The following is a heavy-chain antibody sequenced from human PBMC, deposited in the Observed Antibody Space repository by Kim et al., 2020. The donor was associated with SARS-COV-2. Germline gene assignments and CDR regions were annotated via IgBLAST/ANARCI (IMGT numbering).Heavy chain of an antibody. CDR3: ARDRRMYQLPSVWFDP. V-gene: IGHV3-11*01. D-gene: IGHD2-2*01. J-gene: IGHJ5*02. Sequence: SVKGRFTISRDNAKNSLYLQMNSLRAEDTAVYYCARDRRMYQLPSVWFDPWGQGTLVTVSS.